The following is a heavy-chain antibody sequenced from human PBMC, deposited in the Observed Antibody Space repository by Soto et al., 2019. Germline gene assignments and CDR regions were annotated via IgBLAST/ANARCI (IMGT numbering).Heavy chain of an antibody. CDR1: GGSISSYY. V-gene: IGHV4-59*01. J-gene: IGHJ6*02. D-gene: IGHD3-3*01. Sequence: PSXTLSLTCTVSGGSISSYYWSWIRQPPVNGLEWIGYIYYSGSTNYNPSLKSRVTISVDTSKNQFSLKLSSVTAADTAVYYCARGITISRRHYYYYGMDVWGQGTTVTVSS. CDR2: IYYSGST. CDR3: ARGITISRRHYYYYGMDV.